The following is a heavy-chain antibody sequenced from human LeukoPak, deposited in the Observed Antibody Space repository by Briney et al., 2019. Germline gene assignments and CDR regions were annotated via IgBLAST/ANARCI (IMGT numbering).Heavy chain of an antibody. CDR3: ATEGRYYYGSGSSNWFDP. J-gene: IGHJ5*02. CDR1: GGSFSGYY. CDR2: INHSGST. V-gene: IGHV4-34*01. Sequence: SETLSLTCAVYGGSFSGYYWSWLRQPPGKGLEWIGEINHSGSTNYNPSLKSRVTISVDTSKNQFSLKLSSVTAADTAVYYCATEGRYYYGSGSSNWFDPWGQGTLVTVSS. D-gene: IGHD3-10*01.